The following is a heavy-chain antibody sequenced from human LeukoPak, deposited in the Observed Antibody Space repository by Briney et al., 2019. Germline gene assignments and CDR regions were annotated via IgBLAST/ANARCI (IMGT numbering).Heavy chain of an antibody. V-gene: IGHV4-59*08. CDR2: IYHSGST. CDR3: ARPHRAGWFDP. D-gene: IGHD6-13*01. CDR1: GVSISSYF. J-gene: IGHJ5*02. Sequence: TSETLSLTCAVSGVSISSYFWSWIRQPPGQGLEWIGYIYHSGSTHYNPSLKSRVTISVDTSKNQFSLKLSSVTAADTAVHYCARPHRAGWFDPWGQGTLVTVSS.